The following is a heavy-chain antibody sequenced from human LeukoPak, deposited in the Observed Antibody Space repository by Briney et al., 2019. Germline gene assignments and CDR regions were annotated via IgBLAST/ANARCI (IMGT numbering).Heavy chain of an antibody. CDR2: INHSGST. Sequence: PSETLSLTCAVYGGSFSGYHWSWIRQPPGKGLEWIGEINHSGSTNYNPSLKSRVTISVDTSKNQFSLKLSSVTAADTAVYYCARAGRWVPYYDFSSGWFDPWGQGTLVTVSS. CDR3: ARAGRWVPYYDFSSGWFDP. CDR1: GGSFSGYH. D-gene: IGHD3-3*01. V-gene: IGHV4-34*01. J-gene: IGHJ5*02.